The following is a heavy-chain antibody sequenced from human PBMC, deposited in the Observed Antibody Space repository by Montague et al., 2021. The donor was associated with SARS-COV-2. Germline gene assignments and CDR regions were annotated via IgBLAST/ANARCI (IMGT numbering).Heavy chain of an antibody. Sequence: SETLSLTCTVSGGSISSYYWSWIWMPPGKGLEWIGIIYYSGSTNYYPSLKSRVPITVDTSKNQIPLKLGSVTAADTAVYYCAGVNRGYYYGLGVSAGFDYWGQGTLVTVSS. CDR2: IYYSGST. J-gene: IGHJ4*02. V-gene: IGHV4-59*01. CDR3: AGVNRGYYYGLGVSAGFDY. CDR1: GGSISSYY. D-gene: IGHD3-10*01.